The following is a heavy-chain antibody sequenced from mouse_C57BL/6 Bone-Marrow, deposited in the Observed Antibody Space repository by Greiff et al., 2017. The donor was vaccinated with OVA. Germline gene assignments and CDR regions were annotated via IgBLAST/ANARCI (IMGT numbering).Heavy chain of an antibody. CDR3: TRDYSNYGAWFAY. Sequence: EVKVVESGEGLVKPGGSLKLSCAASGFTFSSYAMSWVRQTPEKRLEWVAYISSGGDYIYYADTVKGRFTISRDNARNTLYLQMSSLKSEDTVMYYCTRDYSNYGAWFAYWGQGTLVTVSA. D-gene: IGHD2-5*01. J-gene: IGHJ3*01. CDR2: ISSGGDYI. CDR1: GFTFSSYA. V-gene: IGHV5-9-1*02.